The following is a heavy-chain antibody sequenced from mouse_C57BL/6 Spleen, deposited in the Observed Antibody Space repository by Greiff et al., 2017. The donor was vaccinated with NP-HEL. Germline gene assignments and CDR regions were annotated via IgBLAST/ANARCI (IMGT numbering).Heavy chain of an antibody. J-gene: IGHJ4*01. CDR3: TRSTSSYYAMDY. Sequence: VQLKQSGTVLARPGASVKMSCKTSDYTFTSYWMHWVKQRPGQGLEWIGAIYPGNSDTSYNQKFKGKAKLTAVTSASTAYMELSSLTNEDSAVYYCTRSTSSYYAMDYWGQGTSVTVSS. CDR2: IYPGNSDT. CDR1: DYTFTSYW. V-gene: IGHV1-5*01. D-gene: IGHD1-3*01.